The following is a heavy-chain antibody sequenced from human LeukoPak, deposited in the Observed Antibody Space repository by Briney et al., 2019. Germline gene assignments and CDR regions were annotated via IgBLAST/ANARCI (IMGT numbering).Heavy chain of an antibody. CDR3: ARDNVITPIDY. D-gene: IGHD3-16*01. J-gene: IGHJ4*02. CDR2: ISAYNGST. V-gene: IGHV1-18*04. Sequence: ASVKVSRKASGYTFTSYGISWVRQAPGQGLEWMGWISAYNGSTNYAQKLQGRVTMTTDTSTSTAYMELRSLRSDDTAVYYCARDNVITPIDYWGQGTLVTVSS. CDR1: GYTFTSYG.